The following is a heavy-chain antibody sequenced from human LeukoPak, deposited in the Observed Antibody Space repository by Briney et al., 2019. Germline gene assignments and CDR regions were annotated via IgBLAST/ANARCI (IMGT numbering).Heavy chain of an antibody. CDR2: ISYDGSNK. CDR1: GFTFSSYA. D-gene: IGHD6-13*01. CDR3: AKDRGIAD. J-gene: IGHJ4*02. V-gene: IGHV3-30-3*01. Sequence: GRSLRLSCAASGFTFSSYAMHWVRQAPGKGLEWVAVISYDGSNKYYADSVKGRFTISRDNSKNTLYLQMNSLRAEDTAVYYCAKDRGIADWGQGTLVTVSS.